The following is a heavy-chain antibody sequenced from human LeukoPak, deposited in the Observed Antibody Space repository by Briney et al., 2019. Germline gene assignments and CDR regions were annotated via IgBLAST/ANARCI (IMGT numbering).Heavy chain of an antibody. J-gene: IGHJ4*02. Sequence: SETLSLTCTVSGGSLSSSSYYWGWIRQPPGKGLEWIGSIYYSGSTYYNPSLKSRVTISVDTSKNQFSLKLSSVTAADTAVYYCARDSDGSGSYSDYWGQGTLVTVSS. CDR2: IYYSGST. D-gene: IGHD3-10*01. CDR3: ARDSDGSGSYSDY. CDR1: GGSLSSSSYY. V-gene: IGHV4-39*02.